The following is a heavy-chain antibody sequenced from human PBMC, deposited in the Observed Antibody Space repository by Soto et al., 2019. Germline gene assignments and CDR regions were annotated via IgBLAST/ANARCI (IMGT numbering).Heavy chain of an antibody. CDR2: ISDGGTTI. V-gene: IGHV3-48*03. J-gene: IGHJ3*01. D-gene: IGHD2-8*02. CDR3: VKEYCTGGTCFDAFDL. Sequence: EAELVESGGGLVQPGGSLKLSCEASGFIFGDYEVDWVRQAPGRGPEWISYISDGGTTIYYAASVKGRFTISRDDAKKSLYLHMNNLRVDDTAIYFCVKEYCTGGTCFDAFDLWGQGTVVTVSS. CDR1: GFIFGDYE.